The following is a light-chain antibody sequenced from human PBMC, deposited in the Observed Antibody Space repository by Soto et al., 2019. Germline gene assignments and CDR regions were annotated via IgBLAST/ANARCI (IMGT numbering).Light chain of an antibody. Sequence: EIVMTQSPATLSVSPGEIATLSCSASQSVSIHLGWFQQKPGQVPRLLIYGTSRRVSGIPARFSGSGSGTEFTLTISGLQSEDAAVYYCQQASNWPRTFGQGTKVDIK. J-gene: IGKJ1*01. V-gene: IGKV3-15*01. CDR2: GTS. CDR1: QSVSIH. CDR3: QQASNWPRT.